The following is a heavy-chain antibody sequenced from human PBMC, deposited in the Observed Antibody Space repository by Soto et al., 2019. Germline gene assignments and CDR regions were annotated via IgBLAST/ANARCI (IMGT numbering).Heavy chain of an antibody. D-gene: IGHD6-6*01. CDR2: ISYDGSNK. J-gene: IGHJ4*02. CDR3: ARDRGGPGIAAHFDY. CDR1: GFTFSSYG. V-gene: IGHV3-30*03. Sequence: PGGSLRLSCAASGFTFSSYGMHWARQAPGKGLEWVAVISYDGSNKYYADSVKGRFTISRDNSKNTLYLQMNSLRAEDTAVYYCARDRGGPGIAAHFDYWGQGTLVTVSS.